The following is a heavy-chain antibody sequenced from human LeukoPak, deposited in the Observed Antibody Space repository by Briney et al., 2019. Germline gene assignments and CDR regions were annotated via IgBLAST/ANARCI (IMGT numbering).Heavy chain of an antibody. Sequence: ASVKVSCKASGYTFTTYAVSWVRQAPGQGLEWMGWISTYNGNTEYVKSLHGRVTMTTDTSSSTAYMELRGLKSDDTAVYYCARFWTGYLPDYWGQGTLVTVSS. CDR2: ISTYNGNT. V-gene: IGHV1-18*01. CDR1: GYTFTTYA. D-gene: IGHD3/OR15-3a*01. CDR3: ARFWTGYLPDY. J-gene: IGHJ4*02.